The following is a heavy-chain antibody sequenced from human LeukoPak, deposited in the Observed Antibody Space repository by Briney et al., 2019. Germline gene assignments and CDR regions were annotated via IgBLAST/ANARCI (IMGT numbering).Heavy chain of an antibody. D-gene: IGHD3-10*01. CDR3: AHKISRVVGYYFDY. CDR1: GFSLSTSGLG. V-gene: IGHV2-5*02. J-gene: IGHJ4*02. Sequence: SGPTLVNPTQTLTLTGTFSGFSLSTSGLGVGWIRQPQGNALEWLALIYWDDDKRYSPSLKSRLTITKDTSKDQVVLTITNMYPVDTATYYCAHKISRVVGYYFDYWGQGTLVTVSS. CDR2: IYWDDDK.